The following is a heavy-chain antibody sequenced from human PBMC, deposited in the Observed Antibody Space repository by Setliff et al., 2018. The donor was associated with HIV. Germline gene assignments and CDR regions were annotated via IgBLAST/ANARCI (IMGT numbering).Heavy chain of an antibody. V-gene: IGHV3-30*02. CDR2: IRYDGSNK. CDR3: AKDFLPSLLVDTSHFDY. D-gene: IGHD5-18*01. CDR1: GFTFSSYG. Sequence: PGGSLRLSCAASGFTFSSYGMHWVRQAPGKGLEWVAFIRYDGSNKYYADSVKGRFTISRDNSKNTLYLQMNGLRAEDTAVYYCAKDFLPSLLVDTSHFDYWGQGTLVTVSS. J-gene: IGHJ4*02.